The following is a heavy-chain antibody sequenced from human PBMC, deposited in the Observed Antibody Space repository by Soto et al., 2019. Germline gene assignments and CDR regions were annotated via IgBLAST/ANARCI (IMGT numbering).Heavy chain of an antibody. CDR3: ARGFGVYCGGDCPVYFDY. Sequence: GSLRLSCAASGFIFSSYGMHWVRQAPGKGLEWVAVIWYDGSNKYYADSVKGRFTISRDNSKNTLYLQMNSLRAEDTAVYYCARGFGVYCGGDCPVYFDYWGQGT. CDR1: GFIFSSYG. D-gene: IGHD2-21*02. V-gene: IGHV3-33*01. J-gene: IGHJ4*02. CDR2: IWYDGSNK.